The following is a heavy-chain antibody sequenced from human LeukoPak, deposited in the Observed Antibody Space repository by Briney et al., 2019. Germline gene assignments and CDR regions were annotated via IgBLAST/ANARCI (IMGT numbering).Heavy chain of an antibody. CDR3: ARDACGGDCYSDY. Sequence: GGSLRLSCAASGFTFSSYSMNWVRQAPGKGLEWVSSISSSSSYIYYADSVKGRFTISRDNAKNSLYLQMNSPRAEDTAVYYCARDACGGDCYSDYWGQGTLVTVSS. CDR2: ISSSSSYI. CDR1: GFTFSSYS. J-gene: IGHJ4*02. D-gene: IGHD2-21*02. V-gene: IGHV3-21*01.